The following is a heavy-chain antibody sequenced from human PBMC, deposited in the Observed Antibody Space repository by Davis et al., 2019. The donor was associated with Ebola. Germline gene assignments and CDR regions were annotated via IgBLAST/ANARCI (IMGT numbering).Heavy chain of an antibody. Sequence: GESLKISCAASGFTFSSYAMSWVRQAPGKGLEWVSAISGSGGSTYYADSVKGRFTISRDNSKNTLYLQMNSLRAEDTAVYYCAKEFEGHIVLVPAAMGPYFDYWGQGTLVTVSS. J-gene: IGHJ4*02. D-gene: IGHD2-2*01. CDR3: AKEFEGHIVLVPAAMGPYFDY. V-gene: IGHV3-23*01. CDR1: GFTFSSYA. CDR2: ISGSGGST.